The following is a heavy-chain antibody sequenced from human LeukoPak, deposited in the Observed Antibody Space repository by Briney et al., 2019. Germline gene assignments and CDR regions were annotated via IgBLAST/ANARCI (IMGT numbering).Heavy chain of an antibody. D-gene: IGHD3-22*01. CDR1: GGTFSSYA. V-gene: IGHV1-69*05. Sequence: ASVKVSCKASGGTFSSYAISWVRQAPGQGLEWMGGIIPIFGTANYAQKFQGRVTITTDESTSTAYMELSSLRSEDTAVYCCASVLYYDSSHDYWGQGTLVTVSS. CDR2: IIPIFGTA. CDR3: ASVLYYDSSHDY. J-gene: IGHJ4*02.